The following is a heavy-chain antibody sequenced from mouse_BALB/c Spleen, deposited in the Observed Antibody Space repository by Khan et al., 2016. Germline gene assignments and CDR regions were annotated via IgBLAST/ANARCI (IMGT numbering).Heavy chain of an antibody. CDR1: GFTFSSYA. CDR2: ISSGGYT. D-gene: IGHD1-1*01. V-gene: IGHV5-6-5*01. Sequence: EVELVESGGGLMKPGESLKLSCAASGFTFSSYAMSWVRQTPEKRLEWVASISSGGYTYYPDSMRGRFTISRDNAGNILYLQVSSLRSEDTVMYYCARDNYGNPFDYWGQGTTLTVSS. J-gene: IGHJ2*01. CDR3: ARDNYGNPFDY.